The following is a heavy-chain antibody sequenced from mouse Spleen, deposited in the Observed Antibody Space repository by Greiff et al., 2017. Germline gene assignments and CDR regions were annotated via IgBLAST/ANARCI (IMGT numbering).Heavy chain of an antibody. J-gene: IGHJ2*01. V-gene: IGHV3-6*01. D-gene: IGHD2-3*01. CDR1: GYSITSGYY. CDR3: ARDMRAGFDY. CDR2: ISYDGSN. Sequence: EVQLQESGPGLVKPSQSLSLTCSVTGYSITSGYYWNWIRQFPGNKLEWMGYISYDGSNNYNPSLKNRISITRDTSKNQFFLKLNSVTTEDTATYYCARDMRAGFDYWGQGTTLTVSS.